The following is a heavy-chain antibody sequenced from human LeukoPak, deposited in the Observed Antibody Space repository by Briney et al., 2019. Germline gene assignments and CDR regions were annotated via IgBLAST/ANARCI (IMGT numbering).Heavy chain of an antibody. J-gene: IGHJ4*02. Sequence: GGSLRLSCAASGFTFNNYGMHWVRQAPGKGLEWVAVISYDGRNKHYPDSVKGRFTISRDNAKNSLYLQMNSLRAEDTAVYYCARDGGSSSSYWGQGTLVTVSS. CDR3: ARDGGSSSSY. V-gene: IGHV3-30*03. D-gene: IGHD6-6*01. CDR1: GFTFNNYG. CDR2: ISYDGRNK.